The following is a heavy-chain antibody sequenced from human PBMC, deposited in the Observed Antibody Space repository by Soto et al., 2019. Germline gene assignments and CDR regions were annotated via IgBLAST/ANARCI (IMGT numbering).Heavy chain of an antibody. V-gene: IGHV4-59*01. Sequence: SETLSLTCTVSGGSISSYYWSWIRQPPGKGLEWIGYIYYSGSTNYNPSLKSRVTISVDTSKNQFSLKLSSVTAADTAVYSCARERRGGYWFDPWGQGTLVTVSS. CDR3: ARERRGGYWFDP. CDR1: GGSISSYY. J-gene: IGHJ5*02. CDR2: IYYSGST.